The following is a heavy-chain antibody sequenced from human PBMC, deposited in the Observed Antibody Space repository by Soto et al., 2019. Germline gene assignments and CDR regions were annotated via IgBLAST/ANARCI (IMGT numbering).Heavy chain of an antibody. V-gene: IGHV3-66*01. Sequence: EVQVVESGGGLVQPGGSLRLSCAASGFPVSNHYMSWVRQSPGKGLEWVSIIYTDGGAYYADSVRGRFTNSRDNSKNTVYLQMNSLVAEDTALYYCARGGRDTAMDYFDYWGQGTLVTVSS. CDR2: IYTDGGA. J-gene: IGHJ4*02. CDR3: ARGGRDTAMDYFDY. D-gene: IGHD5-18*01. CDR1: GFPVSNHY.